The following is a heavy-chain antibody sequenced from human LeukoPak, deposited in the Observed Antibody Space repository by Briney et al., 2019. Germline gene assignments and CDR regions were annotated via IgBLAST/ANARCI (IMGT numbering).Heavy chain of an antibody. D-gene: IGHD3-3*01. CDR2: ISNSGGST. J-gene: IGHJ6*02. V-gene: IGHV3-23*01. Sequence: GGSLRLSCAASGFTFSSYAMSWVRQAPGKGLEWVSAISNSGGSTYYSDSGKGRFTISRDNSKNTLYLQMNSLRAEDTAVYYCARDRFLEWLLHPIYYYYYGMDVWGQGTTVTVSS. CDR3: ARDRFLEWLLHPIYYYYYGMDV. CDR1: GFTFSSYA.